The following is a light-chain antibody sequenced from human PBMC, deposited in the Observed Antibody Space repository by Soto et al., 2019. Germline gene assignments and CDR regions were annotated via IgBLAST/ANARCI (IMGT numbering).Light chain of an antibody. J-gene: IGKJ1*01. Sequence: DIQMTQSPSTLSASVGDRVTITCRASQSISNWLAWYQQKPGKAPKLLICKASSLESGVPSRFSGSGSGTEFTLTISSLQPDDFATYYCQQYTWTFGQGTKVDIK. V-gene: IGKV1-5*03. CDR3: QQYTWT. CDR1: QSISNW. CDR2: KAS.